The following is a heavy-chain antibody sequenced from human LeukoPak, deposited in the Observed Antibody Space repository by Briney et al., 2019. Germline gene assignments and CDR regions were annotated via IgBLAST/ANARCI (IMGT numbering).Heavy chain of an antibody. Sequence: ASVKVSCKASGYTFTGYYMHWVRQAPGQGLEWMGWINPNSGCTNYAQKFQGRVTMTRDTSISTAYMELSRLRSDDTAVYYCARGRSSSPFDYWGQGTLVTVSS. J-gene: IGHJ4*02. CDR1: GYTFTGYY. D-gene: IGHD6-6*01. CDR3: ARGRSSSPFDY. CDR2: INPNSGCT. V-gene: IGHV1-2*02.